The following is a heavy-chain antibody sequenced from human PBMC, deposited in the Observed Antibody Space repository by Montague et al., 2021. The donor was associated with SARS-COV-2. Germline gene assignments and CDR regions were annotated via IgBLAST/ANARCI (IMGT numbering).Heavy chain of an antibody. V-gene: IGHV4-31*03. D-gene: IGHD3-9*01. CDR3: ARAAPWSFRDILTGYYYFYGMDV. Sequence: TLSLTCTVSGGSISSGGYYWSWIRQHPGKGLEWIGYIYYSGSTYYNPSLKSRVTISVDKSKNQFSLKLSSVTAADAAVYYCARAAPWSFRDILTGYYYFYGMDVWGQGTTVTVSS. CDR1: GGSISSGGYY. CDR2: IYYSGST. J-gene: IGHJ6*02.